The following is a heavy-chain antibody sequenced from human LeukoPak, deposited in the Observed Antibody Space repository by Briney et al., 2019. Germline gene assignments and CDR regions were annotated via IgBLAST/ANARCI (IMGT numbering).Heavy chain of an antibody. CDR1: TFTFLRYS. J-gene: IGHJ4*02. Sequence: GGSLRLSWAACTFTFLRYSRQCHRQVPGEGLLWLSRISSDGTGTTYADSVKGRFTISRDNAKNTLSLHMNSLRAEDTAVYYCARRYFTGGNCFSNFFYWGEGALVTVSS. CDR3: ARRYFTGGNCFSNFFY. V-gene: IGHV3-74*01. CDR2: ISSDGTGT. D-gene: IGHD2-15*01.